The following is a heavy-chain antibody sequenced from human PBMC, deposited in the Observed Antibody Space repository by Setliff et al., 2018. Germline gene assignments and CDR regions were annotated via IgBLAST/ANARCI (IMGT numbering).Heavy chain of an antibody. CDR2: VNDNGRTT. J-gene: IGHJ4*02. CDR3: AREAKPFGNFDWLLPSGGY. D-gene: IGHD3-9*01. V-gene: IGHV3-23*01. Sequence: PGGSLRLSCAASGFSFSSYAVSWVRQAPGKGLEWVSTVNDNGRTTYYPNSVKGQFTISRDNSKNTLYLQMNSLRAEDTAVYYCAREAKPFGNFDWLLPSGGYWGQGTLVTVSS. CDR1: GFSFSSYA.